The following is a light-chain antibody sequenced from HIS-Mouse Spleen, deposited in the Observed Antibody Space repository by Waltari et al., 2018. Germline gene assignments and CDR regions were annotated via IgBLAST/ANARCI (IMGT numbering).Light chain of an antibody. Sequence: QSALTPPASVSGSSGQSITISCTGTSSDVGRYNLVPWYQQHPGKAPKLMNYEGSKRPSGVSNRFSGSKSGNTASLTISGLQAEDEADYYCCSYAGSSTNWVFGGGTKLTVL. CDR1: SSDVGRYNL. J-gene: IGLJ3*02. CDR3: CSYAGSSTNWV. V-gene: IGLV2-23*01. CDR2: EGS.